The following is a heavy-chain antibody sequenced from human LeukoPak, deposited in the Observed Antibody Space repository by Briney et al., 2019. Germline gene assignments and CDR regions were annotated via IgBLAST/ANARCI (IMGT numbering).Heavy chain of an antibody. J-gene: IGHJ4*02. Sequence: PGGSLRLSCAASGFTFSNAWMNWVRQTPGKGLEWVSGISGSGSSTYYADSVKGQFTVSRDNSKNTLYLQMYSLRAEDTAVYYCAKQSRIQLWSSVDSWGQGTLVTVSS. CDR1: GFTFSNAW. CDR2: ISGSGSST. CDR3: AKQSRIQLWSSVDS. D-gene: IGHD5-18*01. V-gene: IGHV3-23*01.